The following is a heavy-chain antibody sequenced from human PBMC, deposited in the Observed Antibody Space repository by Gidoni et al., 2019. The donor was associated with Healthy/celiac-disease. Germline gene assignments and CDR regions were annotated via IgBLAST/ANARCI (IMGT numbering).Heavy chain of an antibody. J-gene: IGHJ4*02. CDR2: IYYRGDT. D-gene: IGHD6-13*01. Sequence: QLQLQESGPGLVKPSETLSLTCTVSGGSISSSDYYWGWVRQPPGKGLEWIGTIYYRGDTYYNPSLKSRVTISVDTSRNQFSLWLTSVTAADTAMYYCARDVRYSSSWFHFDYWGQGILVTVSS. CDR1: GGSISSSDYY. V-gene: IGHV4-39*07. CDR3: ARDVRYSSSWFHFDY.